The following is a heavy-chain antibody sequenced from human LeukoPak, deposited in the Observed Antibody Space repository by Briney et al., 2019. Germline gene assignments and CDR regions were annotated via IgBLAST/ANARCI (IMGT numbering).Heavy chain of an antibody. J-gene: IGHJ3*02. V-gene: IGHV1-18*01. CDR2: ISAYNGNT. CDR3: ARDLVARYYDILTGYYRMDAFDI. Sequence: ASVKVSCKASGYTFTSYGISWVRQAPGQGLEWMGWISAYNGNTNYAQKLQGRVTMTTDTSTSTAYMELRSLRSDDTAVYYCARDLVARYYDILTGYYRMDAFDIWGQGTMVTVSS. CDR1: GYTFTSYG. D-gene: IGHD3-9*01.